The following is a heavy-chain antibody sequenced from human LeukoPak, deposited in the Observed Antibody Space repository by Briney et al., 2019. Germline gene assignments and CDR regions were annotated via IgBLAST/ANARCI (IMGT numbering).Heavy chain of an antibody. Sequence: GRSLRLSCAASGFTFSSYGMHWVRQAPGKGLEWVAVISYDGSNKYYADSVKGRFTISRDNSKNTLYLQMNSLRAEDTAVYYCARSGYSSGWYFGYWGQGTLATVSS. CDR2: ISYDGSNK. CDR1: GFTFSSYG. D-gene: IGHD6-19*01. CDR3: ARSGYSSGWYFGY. J-gene: IGHJ4*02. V-gene: IGHV3-30*03.